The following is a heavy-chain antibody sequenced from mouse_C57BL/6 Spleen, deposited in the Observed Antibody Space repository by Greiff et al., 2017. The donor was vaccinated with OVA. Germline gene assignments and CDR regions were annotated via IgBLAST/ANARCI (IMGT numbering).Heavy chain of an antibody. V-gene: IGHV1-64*01. Sequence: QVQLQQPGAELVKPGASVKLSCKASGYTFTSYWMHWVKQRPGQGLEWIGMIHPNRGSTNYNEKFKSKATLTVDKSSSTAYMQLSSLTSEDSEVYYGAREGLPRRDYYARDYWGQGTSVTVSS. CDR3: AREGLPRRDYYARDY. J-gene: IGHJ4*01. D-gene: IGHD2-2*01. CDR2: IHPNRGST. CDR1: GYTFTSYW.